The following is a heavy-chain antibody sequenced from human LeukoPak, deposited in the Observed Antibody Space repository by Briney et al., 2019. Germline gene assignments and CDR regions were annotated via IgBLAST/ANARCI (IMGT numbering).Heavy chain of an antibody. CDR2: IYHSGST. Sequence: SETLSLTCAVSGGSISSSNWWSRVRQPPGKGLEWIGEIYHSGSTNYNPSLKGRVTISVDKSKNQFSLKLSSVTAADTAVYYCATGCSGGSCDPATLDYWGQGTLVTVSS. D-gene: IGHD2-15*01. CDR3: ATGCSGGSCDPATLDY. V-gene: IGHV4-4*02. CDR1: GGSISSSNW. J-gene: IGHJ4*02.